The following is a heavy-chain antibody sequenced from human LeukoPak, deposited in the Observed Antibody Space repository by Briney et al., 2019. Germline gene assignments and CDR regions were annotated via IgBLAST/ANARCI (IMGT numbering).Heavy chain of an antibody. D-gene: IGHD1-26*01. CDR3: ARGASGSSLSGFDI. Sequence: TPSETLSLTCTVSGGSISSYYWNWIRQPAGKGLQWIGHISTSGSTNYSPSLKSRVTMSIDTSKNQFSLNLSSVTAADTAVYYCARGASGSSLSGFDIWGQGTMVTVSS. J-gene: IGHJ3*02. CDR2: ISTSGST. CDR1: GGSISSYY. V-gene: IGHV4-4*07.